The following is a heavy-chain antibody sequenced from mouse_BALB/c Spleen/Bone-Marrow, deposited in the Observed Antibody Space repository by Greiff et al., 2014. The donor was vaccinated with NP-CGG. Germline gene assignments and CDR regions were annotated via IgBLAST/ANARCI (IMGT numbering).Heavy chain of an antibody. CDR1: GGSITSGY. CDR3: ARGYGNYRAWFAY. V-gene: IGHV3-8*02. J-gene: IGHJ3*01. D-gene: IGHD2-1*01. Sequence: EVQLVESGPSLVKPSQTLSLTCSVTGGSITSGYWNWIRKFPGNKLEYMGYISYSDSTYYNPSLKSRISITRDTSKNQYYLQLNSVTTEDTATYYCARGYGNYRAWFAYWGQGTLVTVSA. CDR2: ISYSDST.